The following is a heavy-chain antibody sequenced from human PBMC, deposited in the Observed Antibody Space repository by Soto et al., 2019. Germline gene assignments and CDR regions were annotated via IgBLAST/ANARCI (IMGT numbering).Heavy chain of an antibody. CDR2: INAGNGNT. V-gene: IGHV1-3*01. J-gene: IGHJ4*02. CDR3: ARFIGGLYYFDY. CDR1: GYTFTSYA. D-gene: IGHD3-16*01. Sequence: ASVKVSCKASGYTFTSYAMHWVRQAPGQRLEWMGWINAGNGNTKYSQKFQGRVTITRDTSASTAYMELSSLRSEDTAVYYCARFIGGLYYFDYCGQGTLVTVSS.